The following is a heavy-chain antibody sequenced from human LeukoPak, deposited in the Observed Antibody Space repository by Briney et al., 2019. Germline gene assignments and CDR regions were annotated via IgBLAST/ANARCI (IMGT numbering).Heavy chain of an antibody. V-gene: IGHV4-34*01. CDR1: GGSFSGYY. J-gene: IGHJ3*02. CDR2: INHSGST. CDR3: AIEGDYSGAFDS. Sequence: SETLSLTCAVYGGSFSGYYWSWIRQPPGKGLEWIGEINHSGSTNYNPSLKSRVTISVDTSKNQFSLRLSSVTAADTAGYYCAIEGDYSGAFDSWGQGTMVTVSS. D-gene: IGHD4-11*01.